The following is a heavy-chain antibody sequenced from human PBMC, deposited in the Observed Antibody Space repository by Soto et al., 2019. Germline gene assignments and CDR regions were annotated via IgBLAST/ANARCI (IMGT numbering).Heavy chain of an antibody. CDR3: ARDRLVAYYFDY. CDR2: INHSGST. CDR1: GGSFSGYY. J-gene: IGHJ4*02. V-gene: IGHV4-34*01. Sequence: SETLSLTCAVYGGSFSGYYWSWIRQPPGKGLEWIGEINHSGSTNYNPSLKSRVTISVDTSKNQFSLKLSSVTAADTAVYYCARDRLVAYYFDYWGQGTLVTVSS. D-gene: IGHD6-25*01.